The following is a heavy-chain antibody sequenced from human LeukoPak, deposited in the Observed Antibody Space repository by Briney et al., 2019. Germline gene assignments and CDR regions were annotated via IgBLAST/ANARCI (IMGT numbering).Heavy chain of an antibody. Sequence: PSETLSLTCTVSGGSISSGGYYWSWIRQPPGKGLEWIGYIYHSGSTYYNPSLKSRVTISVDRSKNRFSLKLSSVTAADTAVYYCARVILTVTTHYFDYWGQGALVTVSS. CDR1: GGSISSGGYY. J-gene: IGHJ4*02. D-gene: IGHD4-11*01. CDR2: IYHSGST. V-gene: IGHV4-30-2*01. CDR3: ARVILTVTTHYFDY.